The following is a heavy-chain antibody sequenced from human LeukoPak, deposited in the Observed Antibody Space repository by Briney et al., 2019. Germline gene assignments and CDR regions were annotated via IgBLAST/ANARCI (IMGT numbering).Heavy chain of an antibody. Sequence: GGSLRLSCAASGFTVSSNYMSWVRQAPGKGLEWVSVIYSGGSTYYADSVKGRFTISRDNSKNTLYLQMNSLRAEDTAVYYCARDLGRYCSGGSCYSAWFDPWGQGTLVTVSS. J-gene: IGHJ5*02. CDR1: GFTVSSNY. CDR2: IYSGGST. D-gene: IGHD2-15*01. V-gene: IGHV3-66*01. CDR3: ARDLGRYCSGGSCYSAWFDP.